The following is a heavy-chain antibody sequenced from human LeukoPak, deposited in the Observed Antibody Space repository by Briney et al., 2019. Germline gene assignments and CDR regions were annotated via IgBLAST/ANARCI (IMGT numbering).Heavy chain of an antibody. CDR2: TCYGGST. Sequence: PSETLSLTCSVSGGSTSSSSYYWGWIRQPPGKGLEWIGSTCYGGSTYYSPSLKSRVTISVDTSKNQFSLKLTSVTAADTAVYYCASTDYGGNRSKSPKADYWGQGTLVTVSS. J-gene: IGHJ4*02. D-gene: IGHD4-17*01. V-gene: IGHV4-39*01. CDR3: ASTDYGGNRSKSPKADY. CDR1: GGSTSSSSYY.